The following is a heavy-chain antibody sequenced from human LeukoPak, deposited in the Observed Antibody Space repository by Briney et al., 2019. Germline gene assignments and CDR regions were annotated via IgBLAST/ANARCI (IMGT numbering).Heavy chain of an antibody. CDR2: ISSSSSYI. D-gene: IGHD3-10*01. J-gene: IGHJ5*02. V-gene: IGHV3-21*01. CDR1: GFTLSSYS. CDR3: ARDHPQAIQPFIWFDP. Sequence: PGGSLRLSCAASGFTLSSYSMNWVRQAPGKGLEWVSSISSSSSYIYYADSVKGRFTISRDNAKNSLYLQMNSLRAEDTAVYYCARDHPQAIQPFIWFDPWGQGTLVTASS.